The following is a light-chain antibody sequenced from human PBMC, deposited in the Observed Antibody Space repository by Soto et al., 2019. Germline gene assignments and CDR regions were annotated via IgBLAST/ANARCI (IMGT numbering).Light chain of an antibody. Sequence: DSQMTQSPSSLSASIGDSVTITCRASQTIIGYLNWYQQKPGKAPRLLINAASNLQSGVPSRFRGSGSETDFTLTITSLQPEDFATYYCQQSYTTPRTFGQGTKVDIK. V-gene: IGKV1-39*01. CDR2: AAS. CDR3: QQSYTTPRT. CDR1: QTIIGY. J-gene: IGKJ1*01.